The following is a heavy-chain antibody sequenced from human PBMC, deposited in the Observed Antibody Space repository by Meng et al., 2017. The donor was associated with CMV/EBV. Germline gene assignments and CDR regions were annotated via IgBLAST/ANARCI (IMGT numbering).Heavy chain of an antibody. CDR1: DSFTNYW. CDR3: ARHCSGGSCYLSP. Sequence: CKGSDSFTNYWISWVRQMPGKGLEWMGRIDPSDSYTNYSPSFQGHVTITADKSIRTAYLQWSSLKASDTAMYYCARHCSGGSCYLSPWGQGTLVTVSS. J-gene: IGHJ5*02. V-gene: IGHV5-10-1*01. CDR2: IDPSDSYT. D-gene: IGHD2-15*01.